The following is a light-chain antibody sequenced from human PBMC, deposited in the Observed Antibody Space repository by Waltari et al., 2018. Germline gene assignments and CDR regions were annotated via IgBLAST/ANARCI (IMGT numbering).Light chain of an antibody. CDR2: KGN. CDR3: SLYMGSGIWV. J-gene: IGLJ3*02. V-gene: IGLV8-61*01. Sequence: QTVVTQEPSLSVSPGGPVTLTCTLSSGSLAPTSYATWYQHTPGQAPRTLVYKGNSRSSGVPDRFSGSILGNKAALTITGAQADDECDYYCSLYMGSGIWVFGGGTKLTVL. CDR1: SGSLAPTSY.